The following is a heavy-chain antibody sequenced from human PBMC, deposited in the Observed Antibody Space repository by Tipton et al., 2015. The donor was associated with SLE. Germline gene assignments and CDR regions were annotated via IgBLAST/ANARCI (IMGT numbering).Heavy chain of an antibody. CDR2: IYYSGST. CDR1: GDSIGTYF. J-gene: IGHJ2*01. V-gene: IGHV4-59*08. D-gene: IGHD3-9*01. CDR3: ARHADYFEWPHEWYFDL. Sequence: PGLVKPSETLSLTCTVSGDSIGTYFWSWIRQPPGKGLEWIGNIYYSGSTYYNPSLDGRVTISLDTSKNQFSLRLSSVTAADTAVYYCARHADYFEWPHEWYFDLWGRCTLVTVSS.